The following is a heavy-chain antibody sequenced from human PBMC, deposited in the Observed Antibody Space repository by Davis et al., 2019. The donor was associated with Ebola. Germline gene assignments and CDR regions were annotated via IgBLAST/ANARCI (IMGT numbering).Heavy chain of an antibody. V-gene: IGHV4-31*03. CDR1: GDSISSGDYY. D-gene: IGHD7-27*01. CDR2: IYYSGST. Sequence: SETLSLTCTVSGDSISSGDYYWSWIRQHPGKGLEWIGYIYYSGSTYYNPSLKSRITISLDTSKNQFSLKLSSVTAADTAVYYCARELPNWGLDSWGQGTLVTVSS. J-gene: IGHJ4*02. CDR3: ARELPNWGLDS.